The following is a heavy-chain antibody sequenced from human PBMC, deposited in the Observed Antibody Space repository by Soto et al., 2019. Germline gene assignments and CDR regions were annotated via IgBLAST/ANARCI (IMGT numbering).Heavy chain of an antibody. Sequence: VQLLESGGGLVQPGGSLRLSCAASGFTFSSYAMSWVRQAPGKGLEWVSAISGSGADTYYADSVKGRFTISRDKYKSTLYLQMDSLRAEDTALYDCAKDEYFRGWYVAFYFDSWGQGTLVNVSS. CDR2: ISGSGADT. J-gene: IGHJ4*02. CDR3: AKDEYFRGWYVAFYFDS. V-gene: IGHV3-23*01. D-gene: IGHD6-19*01. CDR1: GFTFSSYA.